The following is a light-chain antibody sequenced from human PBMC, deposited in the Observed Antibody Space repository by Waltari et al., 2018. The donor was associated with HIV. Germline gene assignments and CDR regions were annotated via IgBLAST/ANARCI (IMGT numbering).Light chain of an antibody. CDR3: QQSYSLPVT. J-gene: IGKJ4*01. CDR2: GAL. V-gene: IGKV1-39*01. Sequence: DIPMTQSPSSLSASVGGRVSISCRSSQNINSYLNWYQQKPGRAPQLLVYGALNLYTWAPRRFSGSGSGTDFTLTITSLQPEDFATYFCQQSYSLPVTFGGGTKVEV. CDR1: QNINSY.